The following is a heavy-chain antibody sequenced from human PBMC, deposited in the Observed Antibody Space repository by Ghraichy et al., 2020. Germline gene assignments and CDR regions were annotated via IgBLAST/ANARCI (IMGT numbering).Heavy chain of an antibody. CDR3: ATDYYRSGSYSFDY. V-gene: IGHV3-48*02. CDR2: ISSNSGTI. Sequence: GGSLRLSCAASGFTFTIYNMNWVRQAPGKGLEWVSYISSNSGTISYADSVKGRFTVSRDNARNSLYLQPNSLRDEDTAVYYCATDYYRSGSYSFDYWGQGTRVTVSS. CDR1: GFTFTIYN. J-gene: IGHJ4*02. D-gene: IGHD3-10*01.